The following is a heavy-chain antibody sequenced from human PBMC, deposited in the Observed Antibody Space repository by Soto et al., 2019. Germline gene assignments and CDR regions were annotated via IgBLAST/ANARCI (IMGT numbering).Heavy chain of an antibody. CDR2: ISSSSSTI. J-gene: IGHJ6*02. CDR3: AKDRPSGSRPYYYGMDV. Sequence: GGSLRLSCAASGFTFSSYSMNWVRQAPGKGLEWVSYISSSSSTIYYADSVKGRFTISRDNSKNTLYLQMNSLRAEDTAMYYCAKDRPSGSRPYYYGMDVWGQGTTVTVSS. CDR1: GFTFSSYS. D-gene: IGHD1-26*01. V-gene: IGHV3-48*01.